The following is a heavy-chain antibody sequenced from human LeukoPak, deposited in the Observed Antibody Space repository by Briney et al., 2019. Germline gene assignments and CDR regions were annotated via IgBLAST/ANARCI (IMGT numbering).Heavy chain of an antibody. J-gene: IGHJ6*03. CDR2: INPSGGST. V-gene: IGHV1-46*01. D-gene: IGHD3-22*01. Sequence: ASVRVSCKASGYIFTGYYMHWVRQAPGEGLEWMGIINPSGGSTSYAQKFQGRVTMTTDTSTSTAYMELRSLRSDDTAVYYCARGPGGRSGYYPLEDYYYYYYMDVWGKGTTVTVSS. CDR3: ARGPGGRSGYYPLEDYYYYYYMDV. CDR1: GYIFTGYY.